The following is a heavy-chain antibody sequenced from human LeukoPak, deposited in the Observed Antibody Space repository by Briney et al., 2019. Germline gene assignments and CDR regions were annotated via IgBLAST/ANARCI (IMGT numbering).Heavy chain of an antibody. CDR3: ARDFISSRSGYYYDCSGYSD. V-gene: IGHV3-74*01. Sequence: QTGGSLRLSCAASGFTFSSYWMHWVRQAPGKGLVWVSRINSDGSSTSYADSVKGRFTISRDNAKNTLYLQMNSLRAEDTAVYYCARDFISSRSGYYYDCSGYSDWGQGTLVTVSS. J-gene: IGHJ4*02. CDR1: GFTFSSYW. D-gene: IGHD3-22*01. CDR2: INSDGSST.